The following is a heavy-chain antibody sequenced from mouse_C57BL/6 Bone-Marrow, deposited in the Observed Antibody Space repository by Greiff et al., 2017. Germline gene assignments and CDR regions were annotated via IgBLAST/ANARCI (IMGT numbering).Heavy chain of an antibody. V-gene: IGHV14-3*01. CDR2: IDPANGYT. J-gene: IGHJ1*03. D-gene: IGHD1-1*01. Sequence: VQLQQSVAELVRPGASVKLSCTASGFNIKNTYMHWVKQRPEQGLEWIGRIDPANGYTKYAPKFQGKATITAAKSSNTAYMQLSSLTSEDTAIYYSARRGCYYYGSEVWGTGTTVTVSS. CDR3: ARRGCYYYGSEV. CDR1: GFNIKNTY.